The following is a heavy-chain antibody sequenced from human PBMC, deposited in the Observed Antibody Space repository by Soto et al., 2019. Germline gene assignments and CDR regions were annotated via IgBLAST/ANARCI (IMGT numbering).Heavy chain of an antibody. D-gene: IGHD3-3*01. J-gene: IGHJ4*02. V-gene: IGHV3-23*01. CDR2: ISGSGGST. Sequence: EVQLLESGGGLVQPGGSLRLSCAASGFTFSTYAMSWVRQAPGKGLEWVSAISGSGGSTYYADSVKGRFTISRDNSKKPRYLQVNSLRAEDTGVYYCAKVYYNFWSGYDYWGQGALVTVSS. CDR1: GFTFSTYA. CDR3: AKVYYNFWSGYDY.